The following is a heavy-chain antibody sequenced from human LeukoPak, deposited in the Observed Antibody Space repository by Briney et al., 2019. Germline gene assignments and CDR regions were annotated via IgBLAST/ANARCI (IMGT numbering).Heavy chain of an antibody. V-gene: IGHV1-18*01. CDR2: ISAYNGNT. CDR1: GYTFSTYG. Sequence: ASVKVSCKTSGYTFSTYGISWVRQAPGQGLEWMGWISAYNGNTNYAQKLQGRVTMTTDTSTSTAYMELRSLRSDDTAVYYCARVVARYFDYWGQGTLVTVSS. J-gene: IGHJ4*02. CDR3: ARVVARYFDY.